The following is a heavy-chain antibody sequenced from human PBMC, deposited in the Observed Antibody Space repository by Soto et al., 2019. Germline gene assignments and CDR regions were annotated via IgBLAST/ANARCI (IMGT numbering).Heavy chain of an antibody. D-gene: IGHD1-1*01. J-gene: IGHJ3*02. CDR1: GFSLSTSGVG. V-gene: IGHV2-5*02. CDR3: AHGLDDWNDVFAFDI. Sequence: SGPTLVNPTQTLTLTCTFSGFSLSTSGVGVGWIRQPPGKALEWLALIYWDDDKRYSPSLKSRLTVTKGTSKNQVVLTMTNMDPVDTATYYCAHGLDDWNDVFAFDIWGQGTMVTVSS. CDR2: IYWDDDK.